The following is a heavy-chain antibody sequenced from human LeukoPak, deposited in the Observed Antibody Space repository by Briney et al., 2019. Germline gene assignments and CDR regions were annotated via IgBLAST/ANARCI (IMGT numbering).Heavy chain of an antibody. CDR1: GYTFTSYY. CDR3: AGVLRASPNSSSWYNAAFDI. CDR2: INPSGGST. J-gene: IGHJ3*02. Sequence: ASVKVSCKASGYTFTSYYMHWVRQAPGQGLEWMGIINPSGGSTSYAQKFQGRVTMTRDTSTSTVYMELSSLRSEDTAVYYCAGVLRASPNSSSWYNAAFDIWGQGTMVTVSS. D-gene: IGHD6-13*01. V-gene: IGHV1-46*01.